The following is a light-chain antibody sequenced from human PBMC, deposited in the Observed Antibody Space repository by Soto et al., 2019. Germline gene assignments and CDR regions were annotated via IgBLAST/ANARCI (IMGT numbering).Light chain of an antibody. CDR1: QSVSTS. J-gene: IGKJ5*01. Sequence: ESVLTQSPATLSLSPGERATLSCRASQSVSTSLAWYQQKPGQAPRLLIHDASNRATVIPVRFSGSGSGTDIALTIDSLEPEDFAVYYCHQRSDWPSITFGQGTRLEIK. CDR2: DAS. CDR3: HQRSDWPSIT. V-gene: IGKV3-11*01.